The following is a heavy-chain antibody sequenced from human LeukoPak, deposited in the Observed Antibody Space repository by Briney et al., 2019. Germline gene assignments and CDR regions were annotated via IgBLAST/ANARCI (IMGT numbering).Heavy chain of an antibody. D-gene: IGHD3-10*01. CDR1: GFTFSSYA. V-gene: IGHV4-39*07. CDR2: IYYSGST. J-gene: IGHJ4*02. CDR3: ARGTMVRGVTIDY. Sequence: PGGSLRLSCAASGFTFSSYAMSWVRQAPGKGLEWIGSIYYSGSTYYNPSLKSRVTISVDTSKNQFSLKLSSVTAADTAVYYCARGTMVRGVTIDYWGQGTLVTVSS.